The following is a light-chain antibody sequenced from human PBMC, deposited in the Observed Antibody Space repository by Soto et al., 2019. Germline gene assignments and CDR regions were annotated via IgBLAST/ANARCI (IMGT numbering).Light chain of an antibody. CDR3: QSFDINVLALI. Sequence: QSVLTQPPSVSGAPGQRVTISCTGSNSNIGAGFGVQWYQQFPRTAPRLLIYNNTNRPSGVPDRFSASKFGTSASLAITGLRAEDEADYYCQSFDINVLALIFGVGTKLTVL. CDR1: NSNIGAGFG. CDR2: NNT. V-gene: IGLV1-40*01. J-gene: IGLJ2*01.